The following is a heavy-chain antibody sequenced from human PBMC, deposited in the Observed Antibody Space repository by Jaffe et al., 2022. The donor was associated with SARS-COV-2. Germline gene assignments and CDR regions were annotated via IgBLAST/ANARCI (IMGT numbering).Heavy chain of an antibody. D-gene: IGHD3-22*01. J-gene: IGHJ2*01. Sequence: QVQLQQWGAGLLKPSETLSLTCAVSGEPFSDFYWSWIRQPPGKGLEWIGEINHSGITNYNPSLRSRITISVDTSENQFSLKLTSVTAADTAVYYCARGMKHFDDNSGYHYDHWYFDLWGRGTLVTVSS. CDR3: ARGMKHFDDNSGYHYDHWYFDL. V-gene: IGHV4-34*01. CDR1: GEPFSDFY. CDR2: INHSGIT.